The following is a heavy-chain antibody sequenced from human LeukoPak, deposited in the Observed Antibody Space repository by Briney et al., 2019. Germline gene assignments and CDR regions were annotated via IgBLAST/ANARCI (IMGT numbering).Heavy chain of an antibody. CDR2: VYYSVGA. CDR1: GDSFSGDY. J-gene: IGHJ3*02. CDR3: ARQMTTLPPGRTFDK. V-gene: IGHV4-59*01. Sequence: PSETLSLTCSVSGDSFSGDYWRWIRQPPGKGLEWIGNVYYSVGANYNPSLKSRLTISVDSSKNQFSLKLSSVTAADTAIYYCARQMTTLPPGRTFDKWGQGTMVIVSS. D-gene: IGHD3-16*01.